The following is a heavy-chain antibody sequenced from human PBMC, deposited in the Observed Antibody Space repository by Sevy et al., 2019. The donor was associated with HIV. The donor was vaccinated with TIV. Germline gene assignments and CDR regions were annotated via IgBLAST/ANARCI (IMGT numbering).Heavy chain of an antibody. Sequence: GGSLRLSCAASGFAFYDYSMSWIRQAPGKGLEWVATLSFSCGKINYADSVKSRFTISRDNSKNSFYLQMDYVRVEDTAIYYCAREGCTRPHDYWGQGTRVTVSS. CDR2: LSFSCGKI. V-gene: IGHV3-23*01. J-gene: IGHJ4*02. CDR1: GFAFYDYS. CDR3: AREGCTRPHDY.